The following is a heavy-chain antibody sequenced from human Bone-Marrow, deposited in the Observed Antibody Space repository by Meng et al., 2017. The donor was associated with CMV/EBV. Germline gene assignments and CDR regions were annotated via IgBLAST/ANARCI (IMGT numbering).Heavy chain of an antibody. V-gene: IGHV4-59*01. CDR1: GGSFSSYY. J-gene: IGHJ6*02. CDR2: ISYSGDT. Sequence: SETLSLTCAVYGGSFSSYYWNWLRQPPGKGLEWIGYISYSGDTNYNPSLKSRVTISVDTSKNKFSLKLSSVTAADTAFYYCARFDMDVEGYYGMDVWGQGTTVTVSS. D-gene: IGHD6-13*01. CDR3: ARFDMDVEGYYGMDV.